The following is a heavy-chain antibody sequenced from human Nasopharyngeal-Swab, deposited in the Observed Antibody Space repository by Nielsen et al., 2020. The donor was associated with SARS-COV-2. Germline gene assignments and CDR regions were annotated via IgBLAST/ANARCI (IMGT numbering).Heavy chain of an antibody. CDR3: AREEVVATSWRAFDI. CDR2: ISYDGSNK. Sequence: VRQMPGTGLEWVAVISYDGSNKYYADSVKGRFTISRDNSKNTLYLQMNSLRAEDTAVYYCAREEVVATSWRAFDIWGQGTMVTVSS. V-gene: IGHV3-30-3*01. J-gene: IGHJ3*02. D-gene: IGHD5-12*01.